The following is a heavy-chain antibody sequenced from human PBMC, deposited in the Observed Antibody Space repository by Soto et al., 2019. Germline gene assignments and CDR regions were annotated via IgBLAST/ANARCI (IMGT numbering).Heavy chain of an antibody. J-gene: IGHJ4*02. CDR2: IYRTGSA. CDR1: GGSFTSNNW. Sequence: SETLSLTCAVSGGSFTSNNWWTWVRQPPGEGLEWIGEIYRTGSANYNPSLKSRVTISLDKSENQFSLKVTSLTAADTAVYYCASRDTGTSVDYWGQGXLVTVYS. D-gene: IGHD1-7*01. V-gene: IGHV4-4*02. CDR3: ASRDTGTSVDY.